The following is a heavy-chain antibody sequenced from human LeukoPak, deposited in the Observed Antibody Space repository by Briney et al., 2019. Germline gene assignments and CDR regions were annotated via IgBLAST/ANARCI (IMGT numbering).Heavy chain of an antibody. Sequence: SQSLGPTGTVRRGCISCGGHYSSWIRKPPGEGLEWIGYIYYSGSTYYHPTLKSRVTISLDTSKNQFSLKLSSVTAGDTAVYYCARVTTVTTSFHFDYWGQGTLVTVSS. V-gene: IGHV4-30-4*01. CDR3: ARVTTVTTSFHFDY. CDR1: RGCISCGGHY. CDR2: IYYSGST. D-gene: IGHD4-17*01. J-gene: IGHJ4*02.